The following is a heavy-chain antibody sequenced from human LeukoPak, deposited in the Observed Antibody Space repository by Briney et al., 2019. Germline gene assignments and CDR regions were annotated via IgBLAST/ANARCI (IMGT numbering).Heavy chain of an antibody. J-gene: IGHJ4*02. CDR1: GFSFRSYA. V-gene: IGHV3-23*01. D-gene: IGHD6-25*01. CDR2: ISGSADTT. CDR3: AKTATISPFDL. Sequence: GGSLRLSCAASGFSFRSYAMSWVRQAPGKGLEWVSGISGSADTTYYADSVKGRFTISRDNSKNILSLEMKSLRAEDTALYYCAKTATISPFDLWGQGTLVTVSS.